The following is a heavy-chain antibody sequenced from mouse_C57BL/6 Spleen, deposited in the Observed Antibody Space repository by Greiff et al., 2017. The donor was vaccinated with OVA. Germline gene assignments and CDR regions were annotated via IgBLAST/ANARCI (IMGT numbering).Heavy chain of an antibody. V-gene: IGHV5-4*01. CDR1: GFTFSSYA. D-gene: IGHD2-2*01. J-gene: IGHJ1*03. CDR3: AREGGLRRYFDV. CDR2: ISDGGSYT. Sequence: EVQLVESGGGLVKPGGSLKLSCAASGFTFSSYAMSWVRQTPEKRLEWVATISDGGSYTYYPDNVKGRFTISRDNAKNNLYLQMSHLKAEDTAMYYCAREGGLRRYFDVWGTGTTVTVSS.